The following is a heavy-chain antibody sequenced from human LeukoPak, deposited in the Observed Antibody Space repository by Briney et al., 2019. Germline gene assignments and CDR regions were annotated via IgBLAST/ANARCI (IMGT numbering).Heavy chain of an antibody. V-gene: IGHV3-48*01. J-gene: IGHJ6*03. CDR1: GIRSYS. Sequence: PGGSLRLSCAGSGIRSYSMNWVRQAPWKGLDWVSYISTRSSAIYYADSVKGRFTITRDNAKNSLYLQMNSLRAEDTAVYYCARSSDGPYYYYLDVWGKGTTVTVSS. D-gene: IGHD6-6*01. CDR2: ISTRSSAI. CDR3: ARSSDGPYYYYLDV.